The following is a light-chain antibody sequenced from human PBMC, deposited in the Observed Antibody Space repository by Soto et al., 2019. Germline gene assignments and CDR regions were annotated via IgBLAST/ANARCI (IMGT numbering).Light chain of an antibody. Sequence: QSALTQPASVSGSPGQSITISCTGTSSDVGSYNLVSWYQQHPGKAPKLMIYEGSKRPSGVSNRFSGSKSGTSASLAISGLQSEDEADYYCAAWDDSLNGHYAFGTGTKVTVL. CDR1: SSDVGSYNL. J-gene: IGLJ1*01. CDR3: AAWDDSLNGHYA. CDR2: EGS. V-gene: IGLV2-14*02.